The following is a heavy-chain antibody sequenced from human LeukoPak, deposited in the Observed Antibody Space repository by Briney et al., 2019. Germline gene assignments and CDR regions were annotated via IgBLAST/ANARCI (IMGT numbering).Heavy chain of an antibody. CDR3: ARDGGYGSGSYYFEY. Sequence: SQTLSLTCTVSGGSISSGGYYWSWIRQHPTKGLEWIGYIYYSGSTYCNPSLKSRVTISVDTSKNQFSLKLSSVTAADTAVYYCARDGGYGSGSYYFEYWGQGTLVTVSS. CDR1: GGSISSGGYY. D-gene: IGHD3-10*01. J-gene: IGHJ4*02. CDR2: IYYSGST. V-gene: IGHV4-31*03.